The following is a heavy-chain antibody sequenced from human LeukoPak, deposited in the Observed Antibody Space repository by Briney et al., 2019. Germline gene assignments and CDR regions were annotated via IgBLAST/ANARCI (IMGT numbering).Heavy chain of an antibody. V-gene: IGHV4-34*01. CDR2: INHSGST. CDR1: GGSFSGYY. J-gene: IGHJ4*02. Sequence: SETLSLTCAVYGGSFSGYYWSWLRQPPGKGLEWIGEINHSGSTNYNPSLTSRVTISVDTSKNQFSLKLSSVTAADTAVYYCARGHYAIGTRGVYFDYWGQGTLVTVSS. D-gene: IGHD3-16*01. CDR3: ARGHYAIGTRGVYFDY.